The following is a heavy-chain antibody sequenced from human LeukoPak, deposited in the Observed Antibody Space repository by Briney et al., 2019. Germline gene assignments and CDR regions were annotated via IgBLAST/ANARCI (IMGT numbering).Heavy chain of an antibody. CDR3: VKDSHYDSSGYRFDP. Sequence: GGSLRLSCATSGFIFSNYGMHWVRQAPGKGLQWVASIRYDSSNQYYADSVKGRFTISRDYSKNTLYLQMNSLRSEDTAVYYCVKDSHYDSSGYRFDPWGQGTLVIVSS. D-gene: IGHD3-22*01. V-gene: IGHV3-30*02. CDR1: GFIFSNYG. J-gene: IGHJ5*02. CDR2: IRYDSSNQ.